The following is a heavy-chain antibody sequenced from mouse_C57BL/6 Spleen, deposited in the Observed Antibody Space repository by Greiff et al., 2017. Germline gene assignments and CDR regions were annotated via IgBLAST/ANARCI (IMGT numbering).Heavy chain of an antibody. CDR1: GFSFNTYA. J-gene: IGHJ2*01. CDR2: IRSKSNNYAT. V-gene: IGHV10-1*01. Sequence: EVKVVESGGGLVQPKGSLKLSCAASGFSFNTYAMNWVRQAPGKGLEWVARIRSKSNNYATYYADSVKDRFTISRDDSESMLYLQMNNLKTEDTAMYYCVREGGLRGAHYFDYWGQGTTLTVSS. D-gene: IGHD2-4*01. CDR3: VREGGLRGAHYFDY.